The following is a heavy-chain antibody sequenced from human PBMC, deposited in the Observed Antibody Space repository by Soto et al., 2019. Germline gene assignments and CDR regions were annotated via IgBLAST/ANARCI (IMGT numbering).Heavy chain of an antibody. CDR1: GFTFGDYA. CDR2: TRSNGEYT. J-gene: IGHJ6*02. CDR3: AKDSRSVAVSAARVYGMDV. D-gene: IGHD2-2*01. V-gene: IGHV3-23*01. Sequence: PGGSLRLCCAGSGFTFGDYAMTWIRQAPGKGLEWVSTTRSNGEYTYYGDSAKGRFTVSRDNSKNTLYLEMTSLRAEDTAIYYCAKDSRSVAVSAARVYGMDVWGQGTTVTVSS.